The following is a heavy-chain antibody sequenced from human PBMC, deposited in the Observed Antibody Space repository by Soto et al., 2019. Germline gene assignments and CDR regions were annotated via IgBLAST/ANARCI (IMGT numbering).Heavy chain of an antibody. Sequence: GGSLRLSCAASGFTFSSYGMHWVRQAPGKGLEWVAVISYDGSNKYYADSVKGRFTISRDNSKNTLYLQMNSLRAEDTAVYYCAKDLTGYSSSWYEREDWFDPWGQGTLVTVSS. V-gene: IGHV3-30*18. D-gene: IGHD6-13*01. CDR2: ISYDGSNK. CDR3: AKDLTGYSSSWYEREDWFDP. CDR1: GFTFSSYG. J-gene: IGHJ5*02.